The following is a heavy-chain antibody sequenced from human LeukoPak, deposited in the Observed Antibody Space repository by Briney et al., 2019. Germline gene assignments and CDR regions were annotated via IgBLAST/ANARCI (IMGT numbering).Heavy chain of an antibody. CDR1: GGSISGSNW. CDR3: ARDPHLFGGFDY. J-gene: IGHJ4*02. D-gene: IGHD3-10*01. V-gene: IGHV4-4*02. CDR2: IYHSGST. Sequence: SETLSLTCTVSGGSISGSNWWSWVRQTPGKGLEWIGEIYHSGSTNYNPSLKSRVTISVDKSKNQFSLKLSSVTAADTAVYYCARDPHLFGGFDYWGQGTLVTVSS.